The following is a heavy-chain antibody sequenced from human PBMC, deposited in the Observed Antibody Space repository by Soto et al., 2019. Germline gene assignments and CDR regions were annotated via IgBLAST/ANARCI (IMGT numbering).Heavy chain of an antibody. V-gene: IGHV3-23*01. Sequence: PGGSLRLSCAASGFTFSSYAMNWVRQAPGKGLEWVSVISGSGGSTYYADSVKGRFTISRDNSKNTLYLQMNSLRAEDTAVYYCASRSSGWDFDYWGQGTLVTVS. CDR3: ASRSSGWDFDY. D-gene: IGHD6-19*01. CDR2: ISGSGGST. CDR1: GFTFSSYA. J-gene: IGHJ4*02.